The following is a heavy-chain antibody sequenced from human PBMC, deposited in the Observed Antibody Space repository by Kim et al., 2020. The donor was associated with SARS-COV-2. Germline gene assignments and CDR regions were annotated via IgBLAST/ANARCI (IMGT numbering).Heavy chain of an antibody. Sequence: GGSLRLSCAASGFTSSDHYMDWVRQAPGKGLEWVARTRNKADSYTTEYAASVKGRFTISRDDSRNSVYLQMNSLKTEDTAVYFCTRDIRINAHSYFESWGQGVLVTVSS. V-gene: IGHV3-72*01. J-gene: IGHJ4*02. CDR3: TRDIRINAHSYFES. CDR1: GFTSSDHY. D-gene: IGHD2-8*01. CDR2: TRNKADSYTT.